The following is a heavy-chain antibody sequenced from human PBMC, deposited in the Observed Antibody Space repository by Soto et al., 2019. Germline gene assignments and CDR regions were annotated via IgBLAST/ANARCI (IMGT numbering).Heavy chain of an antibody. CDR2: IKQDGGDK. V-gene: IGHV3-7*01. J-gene: IGHJ6*02. CDR3: ARARFRGMDV. Sequence: GGSLRLSCAASGFTFSSYDMIWVRQAPGRGLEWVASIKQDGGDKYYLGDVKGRFTVSRDDAESSLSLHLSSLRAEDTAIYYCARARFRGMDVWGQGTTVTVSS. D-gene: IGHD3-3*01. CDR1: GFTFSSYD.